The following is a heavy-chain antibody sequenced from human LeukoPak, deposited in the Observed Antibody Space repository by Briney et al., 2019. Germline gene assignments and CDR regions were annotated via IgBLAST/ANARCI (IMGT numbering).Heavy chain of an antibody. CDR3: AKTPVRRFPLYFDY. D-gene: IGHD3-3*01. CDR1: GFTFNTYS. J-gene: IGHJ4*02. V-gene: IGHV3-48*04. Sequence: PGGSLRLSCAASGFTFNTYSMNWIRQAPGKGLEWISFISASGAARKYADSVKGRFTISRDNVDNSLHLQMNSLKAEDTAVYYCAKTPVRRFPLYFDYWGQGTLVTVSS. CDR2: ISASGAAR.